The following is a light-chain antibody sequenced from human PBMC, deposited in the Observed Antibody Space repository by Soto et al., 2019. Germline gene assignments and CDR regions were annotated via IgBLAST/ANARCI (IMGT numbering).Light chain of an antibody. CDR1: TSNIGSNA. J-gene: IGLJ2*01. Sequence: QLVLTQPPSASGTPGQRVTFSCSGSTSNIGSNAVNWYQQLPGTAPKLLIYSNDRRPSGVPDRFSGSKSGTSASLAISGLQPEDEADYYCTAWDDSLNGRLFGGGTKVTVL. V-gene: IGLV1-44*01. CDR2: SND. CDR3: TAWDDSLNGRL.